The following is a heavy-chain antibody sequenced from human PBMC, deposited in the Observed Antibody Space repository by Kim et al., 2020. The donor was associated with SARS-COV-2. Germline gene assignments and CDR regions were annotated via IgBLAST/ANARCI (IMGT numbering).Heavy chain of an antibody. J-gene: IGHJ4*02. CDR1: GFTFGDYA. V-gene: IGHV3-49*03. CDR2: IRSKAYGGTT. D-gene: IGHD3-22*01. Sequence: GGSLRLFCTASGFTFGDYAMSWFRQAPGKGLEWVGFIRSKAYGGTTEYAASVKGRFTISRDDSKSIAYLQMNSLKTEDTAVYYCTRYYYDSSGYYLAYWGQGTLVTVSS. CDR3: TRYYYDSSGYYLAY.